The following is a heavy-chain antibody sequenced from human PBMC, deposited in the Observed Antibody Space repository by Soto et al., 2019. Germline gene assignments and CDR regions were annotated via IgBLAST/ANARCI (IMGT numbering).Heavy chain of an antibody. Sequence: PGGSLRLSCAASVFTFSSYAMHWVRQAPGKGLEWVGIISFDSSGKYYADWLKGRIVISRDNSKDSLYLQMDTLRPDDTAIYYCARDALTSLTPYQGFYYYGLDVWGQGTPVTVSS. CDR2: ISFDSSGK. J-gene: IGHJ6*02. D-gene: IGHD2-2*01. V-gene: IGHV3-30*09. CDR3: ARDALTSLTPYQGFYYYGLDV. CDR1: VFTFSSYA.